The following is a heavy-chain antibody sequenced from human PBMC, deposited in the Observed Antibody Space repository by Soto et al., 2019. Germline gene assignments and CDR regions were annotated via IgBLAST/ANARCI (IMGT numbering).Heavy chain of an antibody. CDR3: ARETYYDFSGGDSGWLAP. CDR1: GYSFTSYG. J-gene: IGHJ5*02. Sequence: DSVRVSCKASGYSFTSYGISWERQAPGQGLEWMGWISAYNGNTNYAQKLQGRVTMTTDTSTSTAYMELRSLRSDATAVYYCARETYYDFSGGDSGWLAPWGQGTLVTV. D-gene: IGHD3-3*01. CDR2: ISAYNGNT. V-gene: IGHV1-18*01.